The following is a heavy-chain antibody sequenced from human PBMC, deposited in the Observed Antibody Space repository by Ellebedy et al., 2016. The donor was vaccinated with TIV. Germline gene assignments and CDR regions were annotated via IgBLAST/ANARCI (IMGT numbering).Heavy chain of an antibody. Sequence: GGSLRLSCAASGFTFSNYAMSWVRQAPGKGLEWVAAVIASGGDTYYADSVKGRFTISRDNSKNTLHLQRNSLRAEDTAVYYCAKETVVRQDWFDPWGQGTLVTVSS. V-gene: IGHV3-23*01. CDR1: GFTFSNYA. CDR3: AKETVVRQDWFDP. CDR2: VIASGGDT. D-gene: IGHD4-23*01. J-gene: IGHJ5*02.